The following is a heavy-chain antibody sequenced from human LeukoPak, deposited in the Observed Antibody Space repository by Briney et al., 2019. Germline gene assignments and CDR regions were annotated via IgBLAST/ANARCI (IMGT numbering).Heavy chain of an antibody. CDR1: GGSFSGYY. CDR3: ARAPRRHWFDP. J-gene: IGHJ5*02. V-gene: IGHV4-34*01. Sequence: PSETLSLTCAVYGGSFSGYYRSWIRQPPGKGLEWIGEINHSGSTNYNPSLKSRVTISVDTSKNQFSLKLSSVTAADTAVYYCARAPRRHWFDPWGQGPLVTVSS. D-gene: IGHD6-25*01. CDR2: INHSGST.